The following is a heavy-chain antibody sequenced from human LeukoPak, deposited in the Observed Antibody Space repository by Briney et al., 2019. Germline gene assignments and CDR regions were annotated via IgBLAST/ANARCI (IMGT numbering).Heavy chain of an antibody. V-gene: IGHV3-74*01. CDR1: GFTFSSYW. J-gene: IGHJ6*02. CDR2: INSDGSST. Sequence: GGSLRLSCAAYGFTFSSYWMHWVRQAPGKGLVWVSRINSDGSSTSYADSVKGRFTISRDNAKNTLYLQMNSLRAEDTAVYYCARILRIARDYYGMDVWGQRTTVTVSS. D-gene: IGHD6-13*01. CDR3: ARILRIARDYYGMDV.